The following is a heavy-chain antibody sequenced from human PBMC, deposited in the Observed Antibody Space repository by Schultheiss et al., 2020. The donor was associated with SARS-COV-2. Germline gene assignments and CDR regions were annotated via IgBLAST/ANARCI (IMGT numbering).Heavy chain of an antibody. J-gene: IGHJ4*02. CDR3: ARSPARIAARLTDY. CDR2: IYYSGST. D-gene: IGHD6-6*01. CDR1: GGSISSYY. V-gene: IGHV4-59*12. Sequence: SETLSLTCTVSGGSISSYYWSWIRQPPGKGLEWIGYIYYSGSTYYNPSLKSLVTISVDTSKNQFSLKLSSVTAADTAVYYCARSPARIAARLTDYWGQGTLVTVSS.